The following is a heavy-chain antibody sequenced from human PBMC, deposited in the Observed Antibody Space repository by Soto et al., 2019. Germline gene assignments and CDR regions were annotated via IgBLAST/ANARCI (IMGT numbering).Heavy chain of an antibody. CDR2: IDPSDSYT. CDR1: GCRFANYW. V-gene: IGHV5-10-1*01. CDR3: ARHSTYGMDV. Sequence: VESLKVSCKGSGCRFANYWSSRVRQMPGKGLEWMGRIDPSDSYTNYSPSFQGHVTISADKSISTAYLQWSSLKASDTAMYYCARHSTYGMDVWGQGTTVTVSS. J-gene: IGHJ6*02.